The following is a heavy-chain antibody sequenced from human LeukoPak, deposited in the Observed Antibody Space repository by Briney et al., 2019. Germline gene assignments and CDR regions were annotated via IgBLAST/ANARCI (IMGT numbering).Heavy chain of an antibody. V-gene: IGHV3-73*01. CDR3: TRLDSSSWFPSNDAFDI. Sequence: GGSLRLSCAASGFTFSGSALHWVRQASGEGLEWVGRIRSTANGYATAYAASVKGRFTISRDDSKNTAYLQMDSLKTEDTAVYYCTRLDSSSWFPSNDAFDIWGQGTMVTVSS. CDR2: IRSTANGYAT. CDR1: GFTFSGSA. J-gene: IGHJ3*02. D-gene: IGHD6-13*01.